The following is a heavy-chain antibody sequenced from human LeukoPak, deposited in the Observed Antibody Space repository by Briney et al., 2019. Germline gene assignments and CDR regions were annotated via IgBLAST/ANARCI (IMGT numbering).Heavy chain of an antibody. V-gene: IGHV4-30-4*07. CDR1: GGSISSGGYS. CDR2: IYYSGST. D-gene: IGHD3-22*01. CDR3: ARVVGAITMIVVVPRFDP. J-gene: IGHJ5*02. Sequence: PSQTLSLTCAVSGGSISSGGYSWSWIRQPPGKGLEWIGYIYYSGSTYYNPSLKSRVTISVDTSKNQFSLKLSSVTAADTAVYYCARVVGAITMIVVVPRFDPWGQGTLVTVSS.